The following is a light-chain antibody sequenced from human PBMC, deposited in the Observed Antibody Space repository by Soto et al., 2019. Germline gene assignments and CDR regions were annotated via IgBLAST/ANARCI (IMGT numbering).Light chain of an antibody. V-gene: IGLV2-14*01. J-gene: IGLJ1*01. CDR1: SSDVGGYNY. CDR2: DVS. Sequence: SALTQPASVSGSPGQSITISCTGTSSDVGGYNYVSWYQQLPGKAPKLMIYDVSDRPSGVSNRFSGSKSGNTASLTISGLQAEDEADYYCSSYKSSSLYVFGTGTKVTVL. CDR3: SSYKSSSLYV.